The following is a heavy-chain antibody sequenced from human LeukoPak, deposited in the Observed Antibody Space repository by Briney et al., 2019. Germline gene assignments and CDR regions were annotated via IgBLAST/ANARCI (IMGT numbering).Heavy chain of an antibody. D-gene: IGHD3-10*01. J-gene: IGHJ5*02. CDR1: GGSISSGDYY. CDR3: AREGEPMVRGVP. Sequence: PSETLSLTCTVSGGSISSGDYYWSWIRQPPGKGLEWIGYIYYSGSTYYNPSLKSRVTISVDTSKNQFSLKLSSVTAADTAVYYCAREGEPMVRGVPWGQGTLVTVSS. CDR2: IYYSGST. V-gene: IGHV4-30-4*08.